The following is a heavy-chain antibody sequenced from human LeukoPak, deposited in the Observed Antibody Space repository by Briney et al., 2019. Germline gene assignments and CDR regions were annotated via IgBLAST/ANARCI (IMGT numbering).Heavy chain of an antibody. D-gene: IGHD1-26*01. CDR2: IYYSGST. J-gene: IGHJ4*02. CDR3: ARHSTGGSYYNPFDY. Sequence: PSETLSLTCTVSGGSISSSSYYWGWIRQPPGKGLEWIGSIYYSGSTYYNPSLKSRVTISVDTSKNQFSLKLSSVTAADTAVYYCARHSTGGSYYNPFDYWGQGTLVTVSS. CDR1: GGSISSSSYY. V-gene: IGHV4-39*01.